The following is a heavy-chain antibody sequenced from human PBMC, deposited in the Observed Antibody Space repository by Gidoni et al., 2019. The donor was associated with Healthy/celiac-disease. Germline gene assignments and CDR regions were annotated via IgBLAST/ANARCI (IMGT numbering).Heavy chain of an antibody. D-gene: IGHD1-20*01. CDR2: ISSSGSTI. CDR1: GFTFSSYS. CDR3: ARVGLTPGRGYYFDY. Sequence: EVQLVESGGGLVKPGGSLRLYCAASGFTFSSYSMNWVRQAPGKGLEWVSSISSSGSTIYYADSVKGRFTISRDNAKNSLYLQMNSLRAEDTAVYYCARVGLTPGRGYYFDYWGQGTLVTVSS. V-gene: IGHV3-21*01. J-gene: IGHJ4*02.